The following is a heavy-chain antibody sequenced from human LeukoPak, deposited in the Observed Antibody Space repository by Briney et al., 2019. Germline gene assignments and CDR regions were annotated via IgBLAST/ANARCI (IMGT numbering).Heavy chain of an antibody. CDR3: GKRGDSSGSSPPDY. J-gene: IGHJ4*01. CDR1: GFTFSSYW. CDR2: IRSDGSNK. Sequence: RGGSLRLSCAASGFTFSSYWMSWVRQAPGKGLEWVAYIRSDGSNKYNADSVKGRFAISRDNSKNTLYLQMNSLRPEDTAVYFCGKRGDSSGSSPPDYWGPGTLVTVSS. D-gene: IGHD3-22*01. V-gene: IGHV3-30*02.